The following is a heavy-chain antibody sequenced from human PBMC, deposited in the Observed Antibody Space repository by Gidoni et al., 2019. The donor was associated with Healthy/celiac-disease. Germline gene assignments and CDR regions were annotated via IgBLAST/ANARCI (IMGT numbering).Heavy chain of an antibody. CDR2: IDPSDSYT. CDR1: GYSFTSYW. J-gene: IGHJ6*02. V-gene: IGHV5-10-1*03. CDR3: ARRRFVPAAIPPYYYYGMDV. D-gene: IGHD2-2*01. Sequence: EVQLVQSGAEVKKPGESLRISCKGSGYSFTSYWISWVRQMPGKGLEWMGRIDPSDSYTNYSPSFQGHVTISADKSISTAYLQWSSLKASDTAMYYCARRRFVPAAIPPYYYYGMDVWGQGTTVTVSS.